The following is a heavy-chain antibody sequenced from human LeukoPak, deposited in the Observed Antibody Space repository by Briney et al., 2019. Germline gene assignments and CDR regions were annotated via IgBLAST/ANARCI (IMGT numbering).Heavy chain of an antibody. J-gene: IGHJ4*02. V-gene: IGHV4-34*01. CDR3: ARGGIFGVVKKIKNYFDY. Sequence: SETLSLTCAVYGGSFSGYYWSWIRQPPVKGLEWIGEINHSGSTNYNPSLKSRVTISVDTSKNQFSLKLSSVTAADTAVYYCARGGIFGVVKKIKNYFDYWGQGTLVTVSS. CDR1: GGSFSGYY. D-gene: IGHD3-3*01. CDR2: INHSGST.